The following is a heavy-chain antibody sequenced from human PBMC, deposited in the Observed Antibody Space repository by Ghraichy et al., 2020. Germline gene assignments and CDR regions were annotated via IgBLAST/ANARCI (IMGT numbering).Heavy chain of an antibody. J-gene: IGHJ4*02. V-gene: IGHV4-59*01. Sequence: SETLSLTCTVSGGSISSYYWSWIRQPPGKGLEWIGYIYYSGSTNYNPSLKSRVTISVDTSKNQFSLKLSSVTAADTAVYYCARHYSGYAPGDYWGQGTLVTVSS. CDR1: GGSISSYY. D-gene: IGHD5-12*01. CDR2: IYYSGST. CDR3: ARHYSGYAPGDY.